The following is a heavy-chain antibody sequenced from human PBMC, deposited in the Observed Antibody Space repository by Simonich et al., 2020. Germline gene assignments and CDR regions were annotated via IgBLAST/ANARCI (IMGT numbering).Heavy chain of an antibody. Sequence: QVQLVQSGAEVKKPGASVKVSCKASGYTFTGYYMHWVGQAPGQGLELMGWFNPNSGGTNYAQKFQGRGTMTRDTSISTADMELSRLRSDDTAVYYCARNGLVGILKAFDIWGQGTMVTVSS. D-gene: IGHD2-21*01. CDR1: GYTFTGYY. J-gene: IGHJ3*02. V-gene: IGHV1-2*02. CDR2: FNPNSGGT. CDR3: ARNGLVGILKAFDI.